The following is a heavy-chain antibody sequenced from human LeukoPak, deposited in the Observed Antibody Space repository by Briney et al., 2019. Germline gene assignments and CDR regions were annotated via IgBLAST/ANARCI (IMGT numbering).Heavy chain of an antibody. V-gene: IGHV3-23*01. D-gene: IGHD3-10*01. CDR3: AKLTIYGSGRRLDY. Sequence: PGGSLRLSCAASGFTFSSYAMSWVRQAPGKGLEWVSGISDSGSSTYYADSVKGRFTISRDNSKNTLYLQMNSLRAEDTAVYYCAKLTIYGSGRRLDYWGQGTLVTVSS. CDR2: ISDSGSST. J-gene: IGHJ4*02. CDR1: GFTFSSYA.